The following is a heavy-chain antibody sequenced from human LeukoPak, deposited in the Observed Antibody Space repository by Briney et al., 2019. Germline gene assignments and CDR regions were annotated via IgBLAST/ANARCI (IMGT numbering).Heavy chain of an antibody. CDR3: AREIGYAVTSLYY. CDR1: GGSISSGSYY. J-gene: IGHJ4*02. V-gene: IGHV4-61*02. CDR2: IYTSGST. Sequence: SETLSLTCTVSGGSISSGSYYWSWIRQPAGKGLEWIGRIYTSGSTHYNPSLKSRVTISVDTSKNQFSLKLSSVTAADTAVYYCAREIGYAVTSLYYWGQGTLVTVSS. D-gene: IGHD4-17*01.